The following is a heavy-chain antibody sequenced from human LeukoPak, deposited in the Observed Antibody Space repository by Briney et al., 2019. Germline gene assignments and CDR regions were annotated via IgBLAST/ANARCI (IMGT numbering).Heavy chain of an antibody. CDR1: GFIFSSYW. CDR3: VRDIDL. CDR2: IKEDGSEI. Sequence: GGSLRPSCAASGFIFSSYWMNWVRQAPGKGLEWVANIKEDGSEIYYVASVKGRFTISRDNAKNSVFLQMNSLRVEDTAVYYCVRDIDLWGQGTLVTVSS. V-gene: IGHV3-7*01. J-gene: IGHJ5*02.